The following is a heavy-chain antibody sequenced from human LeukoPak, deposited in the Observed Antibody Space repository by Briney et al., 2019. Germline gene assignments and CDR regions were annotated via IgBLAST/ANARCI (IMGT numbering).Heavy chain of an antibody. CDR3: ARAPRSSWYLDYFDY. CDR1: GGSISSYH. Sequence: SETLSLTCTVSGGSISSYHWSWIRQPPGKGLEWIGYIYYSGSTNCNPSLKSRVTISVDTSKNQFSLRLSSVTAADTAVYYCARAPRSSWYLDYFDYWGQGTLVTVSS. CDR2: IYYSGST. V-gene: IGHV4-59*01. D-gene: IGHD6-13*01. J-gene: IGHJ4*02.